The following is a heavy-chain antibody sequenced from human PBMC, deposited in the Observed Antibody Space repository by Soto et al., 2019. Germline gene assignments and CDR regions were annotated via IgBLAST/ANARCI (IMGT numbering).Heavy chain of an antibody. D-gene: IGHD2-2*01. V-gene: IGHV4-31*03. J-gene: IGHJ6*03. Sequence: TLSLTCTVSGGSIISCGYYWSLIRQHPGKGLEWIGYIYYSGSTYYNPSLKSRVTISVDTSKNQFSLKLSSVTAADTAVYYCARVSIVVVPAAMSEGDYYYYYMDFWGKGTTVTVSS. CDR1: GGSIISCGYY. CDR3: ARVSIVVVPAAMSEGDYYYYYMDF. CDR2: IYYSGST.